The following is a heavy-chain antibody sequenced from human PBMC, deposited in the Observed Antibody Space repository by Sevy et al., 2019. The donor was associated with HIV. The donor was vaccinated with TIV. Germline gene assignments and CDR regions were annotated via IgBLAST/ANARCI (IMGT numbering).Heavy chain of an antibody. CDR3: ARDVEAAGTESNWFDP. D-gene: IGHD6-13*01. CDR1: GDSVSSNSAA. Sequence: QSQTLSLTCAISGDSVSSNSAAWNWIRQSPSRGLEWLGRTYYRSKWYNDYAVSVKSRITINPDTSKNQFSLQLNSVTPEDTAVYYCARDVEAAGTESNWFDPWGQGTLVTVSS. V-gene: IGHV6-1*01. J-gene: IGHJ5*02. CDR2: TYYRSKWYN.